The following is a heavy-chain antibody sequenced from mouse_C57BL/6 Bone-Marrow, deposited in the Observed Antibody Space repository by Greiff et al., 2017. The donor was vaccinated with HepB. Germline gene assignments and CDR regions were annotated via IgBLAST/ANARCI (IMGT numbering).Heavy chain of an antibody. J-gene: IGHJ1*03. D-gene: IGHD1-1*01. Sequence: QVQLKESGPGLVAPSQSLSITCTVSGFSLTSYGVHWVRQPPGKGLEWLVVIWSDGSTTYNSALKSRLSISKDNSKSQVFLKMNSLQTDDTAMYYCARSLMYYYGSSYDWYFDVWGTGTTVTVSS. V-gene: IGHV2-6*03. CDR1: GFSLTSYG. CDR3: ARSLMYYYGSSYDWYFDV. CDR2: IWSDGST.